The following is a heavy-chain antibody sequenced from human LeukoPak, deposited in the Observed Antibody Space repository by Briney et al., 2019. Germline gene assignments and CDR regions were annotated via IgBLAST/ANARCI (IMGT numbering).Heavy chain of an antibody. D-gene: IGHD3-16*01. V-gene: IGHV1-18*01. J-gene: IGHJ5*02. CDR2: ISAYNGNT. CDR3: MLPYXYDXVGPVP. Sequence: GASVKVSCKASGYTFTSYGISWVRQAPGQGLEWMGWISAYNGNTNYAQKLQGRVTMTEDTSTDTAYMELSSLRSEDTAVYFCMLPYXYDXVGPVPWGQGTLVTVSS. CDR1: GYTFTSYG.